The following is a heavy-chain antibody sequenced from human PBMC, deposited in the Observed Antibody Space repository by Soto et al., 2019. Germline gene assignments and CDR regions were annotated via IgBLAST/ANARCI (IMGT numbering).Heavy chain of an antibody. V-gene: IGHV3-30-3*01. CDR1: GFTFSSYA. J-gene: IGHJ4*02. D-gene: IGHD2-15*01. CDR3: ARDLLLQSPFDY. CDR2: ISYDGSNK. Sequence: PGGSLRLSFASSGFTFSSYAMDWVRQDPGKGLEWVAVISYDGSNKYYADSVKGRFTISRDNSKNTLYLQMNSLRAEDTAVYYCARDLLLQSPFDYWGQGTLVTVSS.